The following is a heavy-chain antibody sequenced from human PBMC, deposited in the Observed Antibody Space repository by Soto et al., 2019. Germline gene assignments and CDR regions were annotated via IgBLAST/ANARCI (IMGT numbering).Heavy chain of an antibody. CDR1: GGTFSSYA. V-gene: IGHV1-69*13. CDR3: ARGYYDSSGYYYLNY. Sequence: VASVKVSCKASGGTFSSYAISWVRQAPGQGLEWMGGIIPIFGTANYAQKFQGRVTITADESTSTAYMELGSLRSEDTAVYYCARGYYDSSGYYYLNYWGQGTLVTVSS. J-gene: IGHJ4*02. D-gene: IGHD3-22*01. CDR2: IIPIFGTA.